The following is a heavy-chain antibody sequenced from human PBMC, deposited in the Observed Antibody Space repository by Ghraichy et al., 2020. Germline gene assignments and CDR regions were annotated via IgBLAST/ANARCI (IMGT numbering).Heavy chain of an antibody. CDR1: GFTFTTYS. J-gene: IGHJ6*02. Sequence: GESLNISCAASGFTFTTYSMHWVRQAPGKGLEWVAVISHDGNSKYYADSVKGRFTISRDNSRNTVYLQMNSLRADDTAVYYCARDIKSSSWSYYFYAMDVWGHGTTVTVSS. CDR2: ISHDGNSK. CDR3: ARDIKSSSWSYYFYAMDV. V-gene: IGHV3-30-3*01. D-gene: IGHD6-13*01.